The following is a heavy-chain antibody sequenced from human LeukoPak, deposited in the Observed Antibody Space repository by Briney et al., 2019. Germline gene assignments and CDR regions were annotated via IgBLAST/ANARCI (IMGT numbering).Heavy chain of an antibody. CDR3: ASRPYDNSGYYYV. J-gene: IGHJ4*02. D-gene: IGHD3-22*01. Sequence: GGSLRLSCAASGFTFTTYSMDWVRQAPGKGLEWVSSISGSSSYIYYADSVRGRFTISRDNAKNSLFLQMSSLRAEDTAVYYCASRPYDNSGYYYVWGQGTLVTVSA. V-gene: IGHV3-21*01. CDR1: GFTFTTYS. CDR2: ISGSSSYI.